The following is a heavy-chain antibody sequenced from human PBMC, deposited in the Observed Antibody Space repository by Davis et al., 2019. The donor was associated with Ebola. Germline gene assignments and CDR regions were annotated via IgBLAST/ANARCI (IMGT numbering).Heavy chain of an antibody. CDR3: ARGRYSYGYFDY. D-gene: IGHD5-18*01. CDR2: IYYSGST. Sequence: MPGGSLRLSCTVSGGSISSYYWSWIRQPPGKGLEWIGYIYYSGSTNYNPSLKSRVTISLDTSKNQFSLKLSSVTAADTAVYYCARGRYSYGYFDYWGQGTLVTVSP. J-gene: IGHJ4*02. CDR1: GGSISSYY. V-gene: IGHV4-59*12.